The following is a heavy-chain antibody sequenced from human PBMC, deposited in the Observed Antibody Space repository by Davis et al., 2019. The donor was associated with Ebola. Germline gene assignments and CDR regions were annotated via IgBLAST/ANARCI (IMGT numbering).Heavy chain of an antibody. CDR1: GYTFTNYA. V-gene: IGHV1-3*01. Sequence: AASVKVSCKTSGYTFTNYAIHWVRQAPGQRLEWMGWINAGNGDTKYSQKFQGRVTITRDTPASTAYMELRSLRSDDTAVYYCARVRLRRQFDYWGQGTLVTVSS. CDR3: ARVRLRRQFDY. D-gene: IGHD3-16*01. J-gene: IGHJ4*02. CDR2: INAGNGDT.